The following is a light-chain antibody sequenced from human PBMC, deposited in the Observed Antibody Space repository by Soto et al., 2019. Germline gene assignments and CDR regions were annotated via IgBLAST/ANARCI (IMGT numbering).Light chain of an antibody. J-gene: IGKJ3*01. CDR1: QHINNY. Sequence: DIQLTQSPSFLSASVGDRVTITCRASQHINNYLAWYQQKLGKAPKLLIYAASTLQSGVPSRFSGSGSGNEFTLTISSLQPEDFATYSCPQLKSYPFTFGPGTKLDVK. CDR2: AAS. CDR3: PQLKSYPFT. V-gene: IGKV1-9*01.